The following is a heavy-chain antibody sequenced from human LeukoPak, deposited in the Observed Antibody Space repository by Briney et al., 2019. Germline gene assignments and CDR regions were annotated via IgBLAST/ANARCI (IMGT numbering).Heavy chain of an antibody. V-gene: IGHV3-11*01. CDR1: GFTFSDYY. Sequence: PGGSLRLSCAASGFTFSDYYMSWIRQAPGKGLEWVSYISDSGSNMYYAGSVKGRFTISRDNAKNSLYLQMNSLRAEDTAVYFCARTKTNYYGSGSYYGGVYYYYMDVWGKGTTVTVSS. D-gene: IGHD3-10*01. CDR2: ISDSGSNM. J-gene: IGHJ6*03. CDR3: ARTKTNYYGSGSYYGGVYYYYMDV.